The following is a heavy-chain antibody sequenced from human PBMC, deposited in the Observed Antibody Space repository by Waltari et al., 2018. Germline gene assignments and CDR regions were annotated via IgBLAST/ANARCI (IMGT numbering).Heavy chain of an antibody. CDR1: GYTFYSYD. Sequence: QVQLVQSGAEVKKPGASVKVSCRSSGYTFYSYDINWVRQAAGQGLEWMGWMNPSSGNSYSTPKFQDRVNMTRNSSTSTFYLELSSLTSDDTAVYYCARGAVPGKGANWFDPWGQGTLVIVSS. D-gene: IGHD3-16*01. J-gene: IGHJ5*02. CDR3: ARGAVPGKGANWFDP. V-gene: IGHV1-8*01. CDR2: MNPSSGNS.